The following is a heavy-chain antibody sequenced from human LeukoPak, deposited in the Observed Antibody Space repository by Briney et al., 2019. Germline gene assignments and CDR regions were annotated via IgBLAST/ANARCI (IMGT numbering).Heavy chain of an antibody. J-gene: IGHJ6*04. CDR1: GFIFSSYW. V-gene: IGHV3-7*01. D-gene: IGHD3-10*02. CDR2: IKQDGSEK. CDR3: AELGITMIGGV. Sequence: GGSLRLSCAASGFIFSSYWMSWVRQAPGKGLEWVANIKQDGSEKYYVDSVKGRFTISRDNAKNSLHLQMNSLRAEDTAVYYCAELGITMIGGVWGKGTTVTISS.